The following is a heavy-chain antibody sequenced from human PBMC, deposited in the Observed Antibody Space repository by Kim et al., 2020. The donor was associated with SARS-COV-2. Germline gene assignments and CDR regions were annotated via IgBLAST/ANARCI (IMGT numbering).Heavy chain of an antibody. Sequence: SETLSLTCTVSGDSISSGNYYWNWIRQPAGMKLVWIGHLHTSGDTSENSALKSRVTISVDMSNNQFSLKLSSVTAADTAVYYCTKSTILSYSWLAWGQGALVTVSS. V-gene: IGHV4-61*09. CDR1: GDSISSGNYY. CDR3: TKSTILSYSWLA. D-gene: IGHD6-19*01. J-gene: IGHJ5*02. CDR2: LHTSGDT.